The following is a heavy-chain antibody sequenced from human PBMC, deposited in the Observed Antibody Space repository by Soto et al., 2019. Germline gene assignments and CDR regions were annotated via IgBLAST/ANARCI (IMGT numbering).Heavy chain of an antibody. D-gene: IGHD2-2*01. V-gene: IGHV4-59*01. J-gene: IGHJ4*02. CDR3: ARGFVCSTTSCYDS. Sequence: SETLSLTCTGSGGSIDNYYWSWIRQPPGKGLEWIGYIYYSGSTNYNPSLKSRVSISVDTSKNQFSLRLRSVTAADTAVYYCARGFVCSTTSCYDSWGQGTLVTVS. CDR2: IYYSGST. CDR1: GGSIDNYY.